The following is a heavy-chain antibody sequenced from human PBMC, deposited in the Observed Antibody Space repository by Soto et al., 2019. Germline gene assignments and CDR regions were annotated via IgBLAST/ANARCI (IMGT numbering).Heavy chain of an antibody. Sequence: GGSLRLSCAASGFTFSSYAMSWVRQAPGKGLEWVSAISGSGGSTYYADSVKGRFTISRDNSKNTLYLQMNSLRAEDTAVYYCAKTRVVRGVIIQYYYYGMDVWGQGTTVTVSS. CDR1: GFTFSSYA. CDR3: AKTRVVRGVIIQYYYYGMDV. J-gene: IGHJ6*02. D-gene: IGHD3-10*01. V-gene: IGHV3-23*01. CDR2: ISGSGGST.